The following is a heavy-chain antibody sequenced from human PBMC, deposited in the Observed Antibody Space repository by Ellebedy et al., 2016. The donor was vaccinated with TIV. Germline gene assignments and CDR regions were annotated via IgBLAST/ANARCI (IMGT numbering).Heavy chain of an antibody. V-gene: IGHV3-30*01. CDR3: ARLPF. D-gene: IGHD5-18*01. CDR1: GFTFSNCA. CDR2: ISYDGSNK. J-gene: IGHJ3*01. Sequence: GESLKISCGASGFTFSNCALHWVRQAPGKGLEWVAVISYDGSNKYYADSVKGRFTISRDNSKNTLYLQMNSLRAEDTAVYYCARLPFWGQGTMVTVSS.